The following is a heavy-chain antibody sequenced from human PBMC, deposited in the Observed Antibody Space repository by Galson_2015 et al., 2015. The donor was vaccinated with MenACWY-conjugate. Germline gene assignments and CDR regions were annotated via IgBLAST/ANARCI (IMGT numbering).Heavy chain of an antibody. D-gene: IGHD6-13*01. V-gene: IGHV1-18*01. CDR2: ISAYNGNT. CDR3: ARDSRVAALDKHGMDV. J-gene: IGHJ6*02. CDR1: GYSFTSYG. Sequence: SCKASGYSFTSYGLSWLRQAPGQGLEWMGWISAYNGNTNHAQKLQGRLTMTTETSTTTAYMELRSLRSDDTAVYYCARDSRVAALDKHGMDVWGQGTTVTVSS.